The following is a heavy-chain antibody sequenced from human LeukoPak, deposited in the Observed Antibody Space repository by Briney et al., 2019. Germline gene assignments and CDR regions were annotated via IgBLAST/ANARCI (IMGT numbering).Heavy chain of an antibody. Sequence: KPSETLSLTCTGSGYSISTGFYWGWIRQPPGKGLEWIGSIYHTGNTYYNPSLKSRVSISVDTSKNQFSLKLSSVTAADTAVYYCAREGGRISGYRGLNWFDPWGQGTLVTVSS. D-gene: IGHD5-12*01. J-gene: IGHJ5*02. V-gene: IGHV4-38-2*02. CDR1: GYSISTGFY. CDR2: IYHTGNT. CDR3: AREGGRISGYRGLNWFDP.